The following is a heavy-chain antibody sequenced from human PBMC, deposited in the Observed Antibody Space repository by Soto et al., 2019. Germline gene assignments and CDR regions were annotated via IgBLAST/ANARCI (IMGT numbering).Heavy chain of an antibody. Sequence: ASVKVSCKASGYTFTGYYMHWVRQAPGQGLEWMGWINPNSGGTNYAQKFQGWVTMNRETSISTAYMELSRLRSDDTVVYYCARDGTNCSSTSCYTYYYYGMDVWGQGTTVTVSS. CDR3: ARDGTNCSSTSCYTYYYYGMDV. V-gene: IGHV1-2*04. CDR1: GYTFTGYY. J-gene: IGHJ6*02. CDR2: INPNSGGT. D-gene: IGHD2-2*02.